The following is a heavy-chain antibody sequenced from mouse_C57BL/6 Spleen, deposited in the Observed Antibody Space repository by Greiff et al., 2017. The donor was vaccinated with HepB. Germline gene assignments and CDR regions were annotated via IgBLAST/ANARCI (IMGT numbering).Heavy chain of an antibody. J-gene: IGHJ3*01. CDR2: IYPRDGST. Sequence: VKLQESGPELVKPGASVKLSCKASGYTFTSYDINWVKQRPGQGLEWIGWIYPRDGSTKYNEKFKGKATLTVDTSSSTAYMELHSLTSEDSAVYFCARLPYGNYEGCFAYWGQGTLVTVSA. V-gene: IGHV1-85*01. D-gene: IGHD2-1*01. CDR3: ARLPYGNYEGCFAY. CDR1: GYTFTSYD.